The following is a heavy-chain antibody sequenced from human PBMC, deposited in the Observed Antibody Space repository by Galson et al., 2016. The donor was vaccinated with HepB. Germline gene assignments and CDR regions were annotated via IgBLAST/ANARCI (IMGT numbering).Heavy chain of an antibody. CDR1: GFTVSGYS. V-gene: IGHV3-53*01. D-gene: IGHD2-15*01. Sequence: LRLSCAASGFTVSGYSMNWVRQAPGKGLEWVSLIYGGVFTYHADSVKGRFTISRDNSKNTLYLQMTSSRAEDTAVYFCARDLRYCSGGGCSPYCYGMDVWGQGTLATVSS. CDR3: ARDLRYCSGGGCSPYCYGMDV. J-gene: IGHJ6*02. CDR2: IYGGVFT.